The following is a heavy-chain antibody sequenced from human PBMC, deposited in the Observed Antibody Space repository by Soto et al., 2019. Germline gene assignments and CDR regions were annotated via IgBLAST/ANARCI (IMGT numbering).Heavy chain of an antibody. V-gene: IGHV1-69*13. J-gene: IGHJ5*02. Sequence: SVKVSCKASGGTFSSYAISWVRQAPGQGLEWMGGIIPIFGTANYAQKFQGRVTITADESTSTAYMELSSLRSEDTAVYYCARDRGGIVVVPAASRDPYNWFDPWGQGTLVTVSS. CDR2: IIPIFGTA. CDR3: ARDRGGIVVVPAASRDPYNWFDP. CDR1: GGTFSSYA. D-gene: IGHD2-2*01.